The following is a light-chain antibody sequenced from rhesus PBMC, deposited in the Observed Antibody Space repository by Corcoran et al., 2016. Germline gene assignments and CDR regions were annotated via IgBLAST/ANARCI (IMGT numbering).Light chain of an antibody. V-gene: IGKV3S9*01. Sequence: EIVMTQSPATLSLSPGERATLSCRASQSVSSYVAWYQQKPEQAPRILIYGASSRATGIPDRFSGRGSGTDFTLTISSLEPEDVAVYYCQQYSNWPYSFGQGTKVEIK. CDR2: GAS. J-gene: IGKJ2*01. CDR1: QSVSSY. CDR3: QQYSNWPYS.